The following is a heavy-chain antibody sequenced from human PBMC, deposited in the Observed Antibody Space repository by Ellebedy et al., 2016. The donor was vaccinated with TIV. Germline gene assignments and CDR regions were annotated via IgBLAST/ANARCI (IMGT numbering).Heavy chain of an antibody. J-gene: IGHJ4*02. V-gene: IGHV4-59*08. CDR3: ARHADHGWFALDY. D-gene: IGHD6-19*01. Sequence: MPLETLSLTCAVSGNSVSRYFWSWVRQPPGKALEWIAYMSTGGTIAYNPSLNSRVSISIDTSKNQISLRLRSVTAADTAVYYCARHADHGWFALDYWGQGTLVTVSS. CDR1: GNSVSRYF. CDR2: MSTGGTI.